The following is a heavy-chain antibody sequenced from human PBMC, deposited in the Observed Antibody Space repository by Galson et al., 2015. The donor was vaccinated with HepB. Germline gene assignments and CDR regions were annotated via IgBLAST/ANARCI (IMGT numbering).Heavy chain of an antibody. Sequence: QSGAEVKKPGESLRISCKGSGYSFTSYWISWVRQMPGKGLEWMGRIDPSDSYTNYSPSFQGHVTISADKSISTAYLQWSSLKASDTAMYYCARHTGSSSWYGGAPEVFDYWGQGTLVTVSS. D-gene: IGHD6-13*01. J-gene: IGHJ4*02. CDR3: ARHTGSSSWYGGAPEVFDY. CDR1: GYSFTSYW. CDR2: IDPSDSYT. V-gene: IGHV5-10-1*01.